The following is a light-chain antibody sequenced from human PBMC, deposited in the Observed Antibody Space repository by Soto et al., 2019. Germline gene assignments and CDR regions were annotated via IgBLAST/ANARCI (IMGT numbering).Light chain of an antibody. Sequence: QSVLTQPASVSGSPGQSITISCTGTSSDVGGYNYVSWYQQHPGKAPKLMIYEVSNRPSGVSNRFSGSKSGNTASLTISGLQAEDEADYYCSSWVTDYTVVFGGGTKVTVL. V-gene: IGLV2-14*01. CDR3: SSWVTDYTVV. CDR2: EVS. CDR1: SSDVGGYNY. J-gene: IGLJ3*02.